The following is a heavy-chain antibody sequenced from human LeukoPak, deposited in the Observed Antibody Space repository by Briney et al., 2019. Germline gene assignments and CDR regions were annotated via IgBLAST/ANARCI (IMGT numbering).Heavy chain of an antibody. J-gene: IGHJ4*02. CDR1: GGSISSYY. CDR2: IYHSGST. D-gene: IGHD3-9*01. CDR3: ARFNLFCQNLKICH. Sequence: PSETLSLTCSVSGGSISSYYWSWIRQPPGKGLEWIGYIYHSGSTNYNPSLRSRVTISVDTSKNQFSLKLSSVTAADTAVYYCARFNLFCQNLKICHWGQGTLVAVSS. V-gene: IGHV4-59*08.